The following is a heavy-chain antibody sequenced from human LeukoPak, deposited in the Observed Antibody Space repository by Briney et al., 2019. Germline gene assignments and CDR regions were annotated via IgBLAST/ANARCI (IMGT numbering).Heavy chain of an antibody. CDR2: IYPGDSDT. D-gene: IGHD3-22*01. V-gene: IGHV5-51*01. Sequence: GESLKISCKVSGYSFTSYWIGWVRQMPGKGLEWMGIIYPGDSDTRYSPSFQGQVTISADKSISTVYLQWSSLKASDTAMYYCARLTYYYDSSGQSGPFDYWGQGTLVTVSS. J-gene: IGHJ4*02. CDR3: ARLTYYYDSSGQSGPFDY. CDR1: GYSFTSYW.